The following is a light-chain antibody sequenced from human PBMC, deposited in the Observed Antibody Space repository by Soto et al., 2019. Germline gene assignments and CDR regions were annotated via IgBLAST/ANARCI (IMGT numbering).Light chain of an antibody. CDR1: QGITVW. CDR3: QQAHTFPFT. Sequence: DIPMTQSPSSVSASVGSTVTITCRASQGITVWLAWYQQRPGKAPKLLIYGATGLQSGVPSRFRGGGSGADFTLTITILQPEDFPTYYCQQAHTFPFTFGPGTKVDV. J-gene: IGKJ3*01. CDR2: GAT. V-gene: IGKV1D-12*01.